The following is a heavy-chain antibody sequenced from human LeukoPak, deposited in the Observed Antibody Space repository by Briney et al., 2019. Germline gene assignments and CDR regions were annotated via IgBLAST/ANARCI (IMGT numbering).Heavy chain of an antibody. CDR2: IYYSGST. CDR1: GGSISSYY. Sequence: SETLSLTCTVSGGSISSYYWGWIRQPPGKGLEWIGSIYYSGSTYYNPSLKSRVTISVDTSKNQFSLKLSSVTAADTAVYYCAATVTSSTDYWGQGTLVTVSS. V-gene: IGHV4-39*07. CDR3: AATVTSSTDY. J-gene: IGHJ4*02. D-gene: IGHD4-17*01.